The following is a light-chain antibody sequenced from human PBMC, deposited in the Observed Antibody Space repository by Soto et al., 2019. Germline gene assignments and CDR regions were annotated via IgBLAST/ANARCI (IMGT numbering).Light chain of an antibody. CDR3: QQYGSSPYT. CDR2: GAS. V-gene: IGKV3-20*01. CDR1: QSVSSSY. Sequence: EIVLTQSPGTLPLSPGERAPLSCRASQSVSSSYLAWYQQKPGQAPRLLIYGASSRATGIPDRFSGSGSGTDFTLTISRLEPEDFAVYYCQQYGSSPYTFGQGTKLEIK. J-gene: IGKJ2*01.